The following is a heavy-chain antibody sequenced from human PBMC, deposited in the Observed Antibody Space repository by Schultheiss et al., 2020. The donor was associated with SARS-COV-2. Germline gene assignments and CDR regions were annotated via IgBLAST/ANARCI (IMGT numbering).Heavy chain of an antibody. D-gene: IGHD2-21*02. CDR2: INHSGST. CDR3: ARGLGLAYCGGDCLIYYYGMDV. J-gene: IGHJ6*02. V-gene: IGHV4-34*01. Sequence: SETLSLTCAVYGGSFSGYYWSWIRQPPGKGLEWIGEINHSGSTNYNPSLKSRVTISVDTSKNQFSLKLSSVTAADTAVYYCARGLGLAYCGGDCLIYYYGMDVWGQGTTVTVSS. CDR1: GGSFSGYY.